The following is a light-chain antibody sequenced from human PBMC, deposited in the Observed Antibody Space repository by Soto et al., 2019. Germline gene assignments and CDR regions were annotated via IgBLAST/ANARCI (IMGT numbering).Light chain of an antibody. CDR1: TSNIGTNY. CDR2: RNN. CDR3: AAWDDSLSGHYV. V-gene: IGLV1-47*01. J-gene: IGLJ1*01. Sequence: QSVLTQPPSASGTPGQRVTISCYGSTSNIGTNYVYWYHQLPGTAPKLLISRNNQRPSGVPDRFSGSKSGTSASLAISGLRSEDEGDYYCAAWDDSLSGHYVFGTGTKVTVL.